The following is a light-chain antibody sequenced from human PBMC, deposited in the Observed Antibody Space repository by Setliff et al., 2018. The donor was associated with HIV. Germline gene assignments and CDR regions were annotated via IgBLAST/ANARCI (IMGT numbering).Light chain of an antibody. CDR2: TNS. Sequence: QSVLTQPPSASGIPGQRVTISCSGSHSNIGTTTVNWYQRLPGAAPKLLIYTNSHRPSGVPDRFSGSKSGTSASLAISGLRSEDEAEYYCASWDDTLKVYVFGSGTKVTVL. J-gene: IGLJ1*01. CDR1: HSNIGTTT. V-gene: IGLV1-44*01. CDR3: ASWDDTLKVYV.